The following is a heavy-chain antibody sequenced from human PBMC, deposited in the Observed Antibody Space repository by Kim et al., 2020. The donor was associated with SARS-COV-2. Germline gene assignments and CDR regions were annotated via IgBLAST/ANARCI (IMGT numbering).Heavy chain of an antibody. CDR2: IYHSGST. V-gene: IGHV4-4*02. J-gene: IGHJ4*02. CDR3: ARAPGIAAAGTLDY. CDR1: GGSISSSNW. Sequence: SETLSLTCAVSGGSISSSNWWSWVRQPPGKGLEWIGEIYHSGSTNYNPSLKSRVTISVDKSKNQFSLKLSSVTAADTAVYYCARAPGIAAAGTLDYWGQGTLVTVSS. D-gene: IGHD6-13*01.